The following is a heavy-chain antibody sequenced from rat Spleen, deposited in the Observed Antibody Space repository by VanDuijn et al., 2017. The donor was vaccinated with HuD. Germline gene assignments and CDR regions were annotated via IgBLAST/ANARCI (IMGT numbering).Heavy chain of an antibody. CDR1: GFTFSNYY. D-gene: IGHD1-9*01. J-gene: IGHJ2*01. CDR2: ISTGGGNT. Sequence: EVQLVESGGGLVQPGRSMKLSCAASGFTFSNYYMAWVRQAPTKGLEWVASISTGGGNTYYRDSVKGRFTVSRNNAKTTLYLEMDSLRSEDTATYYCASQYYGYKNYFDYWGQGVMVTVSS. V-gene: IGHV5-25*01. CDR3: ASQYYGYKNYFDY.